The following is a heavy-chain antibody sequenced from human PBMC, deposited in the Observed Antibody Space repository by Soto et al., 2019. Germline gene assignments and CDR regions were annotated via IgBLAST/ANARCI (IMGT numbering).Heavy chain of an antibody. D-gene: IGHD1-1*01. CDR2: IGPDGTTT. CDR3: ARDNNWSYDY. CDR1: GFTFSSHW. V-gene: IGHV3-74*01. Sequence: GSLRLSCAASGFTFSSHWMHWVRQAPGKGLVWVSHIGPDGTTTRDADSVQGRFTISRDNARNTLYLQMDSLRDEDTAVYYCARDNNWSYDYWGQGILVTVSS. J-gene: IGHJ4*02.